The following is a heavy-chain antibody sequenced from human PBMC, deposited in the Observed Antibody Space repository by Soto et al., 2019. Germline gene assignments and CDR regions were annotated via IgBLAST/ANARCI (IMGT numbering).Heavy chain of an antibody. CDR1: GGSISSYY. Sequence: SETLSLTCTVSGGSISSYYWSWIRPPPGKGLEWIGYIYYSGSTNYNPSLKSRVTISVDTSKNQFSLKLSSVTAADTAVYYCARGRDSGYDYLDYWGQGTLVTVPQ. CDR2: IYYSGST. D-gene: IGHD5-12*01. CDR3: ARGRDSGYDYLDY. J-gene: IGHJ4*02. V-gene: IGHV4-59*01.